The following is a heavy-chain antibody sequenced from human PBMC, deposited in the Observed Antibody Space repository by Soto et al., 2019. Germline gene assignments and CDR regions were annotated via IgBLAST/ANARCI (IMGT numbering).Heavy chain of an antibody. CDR2: ISRTFER. CDR3: ARDDQWAFDY. D-gene: IGHD1-26*01. Sequence: QLVQSGGGMVQPGGSLRLSCAASGCSFSMYSMNWVRQSPGQGLEWVSYISRTFERCYADSVKGRYTISRDNAKNSVYLQMNSLRDEDTAIYYCARDDQWAFDYWGQGTMAAVS. V-gene: IGHV3-48*02. J-gene: IGHJ4*02. CDR1: GCSFSMYS.